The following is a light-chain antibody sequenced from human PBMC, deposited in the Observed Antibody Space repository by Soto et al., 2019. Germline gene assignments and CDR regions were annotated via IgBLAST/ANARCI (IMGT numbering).Light chain of an antibody. J-gene: IGKJ5*01. CDR2: DAS. V-gene: IGKV1D-13*01. Sequence: AIQLTQSPSSLSASVGDRVILTCRASQGIDSALAWYQQKPGRPPRLLIYDASTLETGVPSRFSGSGAGTDFTLVISSLQPDDFATDYCQQFSDYPTFGQGTRLETK. CDR1: QGIDSA. CDR3: QQFSDYPT.